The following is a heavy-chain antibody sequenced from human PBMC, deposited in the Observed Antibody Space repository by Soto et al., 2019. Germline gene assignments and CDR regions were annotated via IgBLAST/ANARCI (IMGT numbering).Heavy chain of an antibody. CDR2: IYYSGST. CDR3: ARGVTMARGVIHTPYFDY. V-gene: IGHV4-31*03. Sequence: QVQLQESGPGLVKPSQTLSLTCTVSGGSISSGGYYWSWIRQHPGKGLEWIGYIYYSGSTYYNPSLKSRVTISVDTSKNQFSMKLSSVTAADTAVYYCARGVTMARGVIHTPYFDYWGQGTLVTVSS. D-gene: IGHD3-10*01. CDR1: GGSISSGGYY. J-gene: IGHJ4*02.